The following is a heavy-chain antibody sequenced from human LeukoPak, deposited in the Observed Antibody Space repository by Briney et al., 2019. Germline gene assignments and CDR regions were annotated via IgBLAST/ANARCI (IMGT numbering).Heavy chain of an antibody. CDR3: ARGSPWFGYLDY. D-gene: IGHD3-10*01. CDR2: IYYSGST. J-gene: IGHJ4*01. CDR1: GGSISSGGYY. Sequence: PSETLSLTCTVSGGSISSGGYYWSWIRQHPGKGLEWIGYIYYSGSTYYNPSLKSRVTISVDTSKNQFSLKLSSVTAADTAVYYCARGSPWFGYLDYWGQEPWSPSPQ. V-gene: IGHV4-31*03.